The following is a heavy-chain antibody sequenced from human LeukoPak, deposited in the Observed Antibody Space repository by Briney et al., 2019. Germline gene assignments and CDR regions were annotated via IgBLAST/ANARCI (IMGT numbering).Heavy chain of an antibody. Sequence: ASVKVSCKASGYTFTGYYMHWVRQAPGQGLEWMGRINPNSGGTNYAQKFQGRVTMTRDTSISTAYMELSRLRSDDTAVYYCARDMVAAPYYYYYMDVWGKGTTVTVSS. V-gene: IGHV1-2*06. D-gene: IGHD2-15*01. CDR2: INPNSGGT. J-gene: IGHJ6*03. CDR3: ARDMVAAPYYYYYMDV. CDR1: GYTFTGYY.